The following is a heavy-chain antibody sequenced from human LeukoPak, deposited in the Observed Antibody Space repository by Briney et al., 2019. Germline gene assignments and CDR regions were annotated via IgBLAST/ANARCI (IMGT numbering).Heavy chain of an antibody. CDR3: ARARYTMVRGTSRPYYYCYGMDV. D-gene: IGHD3-10*01. CDR1: GGSISSYY. V-gene: IGHV4-59*01. CDR2: IYYSGST. J-gene: IGHJ6*02. Sequence: PSETLSLTCTVSGGSISSYYWSWIRQPPGKGLEWIGYIYYSGSTNYNPSLKSRVTISVDTSKNQFSLKLSSVTAADTAVYYCARARYTMVRGTSRPYYYCYGMDVWGQGTTVTVSS.